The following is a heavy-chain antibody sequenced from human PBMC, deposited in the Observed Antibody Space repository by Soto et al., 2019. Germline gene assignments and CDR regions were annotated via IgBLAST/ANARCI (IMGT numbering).Heavy chain of an antibody. CDR3: ASPGGSPGWFDH. Sequence: SVKVSCKASGGTFSSYAISWVRQAPGQGLEWMGGIIPIFGTANYAQKFQGRVTITADESTSTAYMELSSLRSEDTAVYYCASPGGSPGWFDHWGQGTLVTVSS. V-gene: IGHV1-69*13. CDR1: GGTFSSYA. D-gene: IGHD3-10*01. J-gene: IGHJ5*02. CDR2: IIPIFGTA.